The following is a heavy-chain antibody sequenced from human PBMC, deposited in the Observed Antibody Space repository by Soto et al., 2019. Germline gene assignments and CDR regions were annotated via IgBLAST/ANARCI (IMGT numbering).Heavy chain of an antibody. D-gene: IGHD3-10*01. Sequence: SETLSLTCNVPGGSIKSYYWNWIRQPPGKTLEWIGDVYYSGSANYNPSLKSRLTISVDMSRNQFSLKLNSVTAADTAVYYCARGSMVRGPTPFDYWGQGTLVTVSS. V-gene: IGHV4-59*01. J-gene: IGHJ4*02. CDR1: GGSIKSYY. CDR3: ARGSMVRGPTPFDY. CDR2: VYYSGSA.